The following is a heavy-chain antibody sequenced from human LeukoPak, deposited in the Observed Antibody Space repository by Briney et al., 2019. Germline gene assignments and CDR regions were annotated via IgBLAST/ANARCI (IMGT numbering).Heavy chain of an antibody. CDR1: GFTVSSNY. Sequence: PGGSLRLSCAASGFTVSSNYMSWVRQAPGKGLEWVSVIYSGGSTYYADSVKGRFTISRDNSKYTLYLQMNSLRAEDTAVYCCARARPGGTHAFDIWGQGTMVTVSS. J-gene: IGHJ3*02. CDR3: ARARPGGTHAFDI. D-gene: IGHD3-16*01. CDR2: IYSGGST. V-gene: IGHV3-53*01.